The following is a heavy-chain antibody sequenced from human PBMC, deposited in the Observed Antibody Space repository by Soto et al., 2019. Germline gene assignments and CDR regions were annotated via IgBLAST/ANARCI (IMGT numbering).Heavy chain of an antibody. V-gene: IGHV3-33*01. J-gene: IGHJ4*02. CDR3: ASDRSSSSSGSPFDY. D-gene: IGHD6-6*01. CDR2: IWYDGSDK. CDR1: GFTFSRYG. Sequence: PGGSLRLSCAASGFTFSRYGMHWVRQAPGKGLEWVAVIWYDGSDKYYADSVKGRFTISRDNSKNTLYLQMNSLRAEDTAVYYCASDRSSSSSGSPFDYWGQGTLVTVSS.